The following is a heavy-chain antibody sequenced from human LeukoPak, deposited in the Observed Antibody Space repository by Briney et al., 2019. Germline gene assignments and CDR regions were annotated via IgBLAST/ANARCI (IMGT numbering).Heavy chain of an antibody. CDR2: IYHSGSA. CDR1: GGSVSSGGYH. V-gene: IGHV4-61*08. J-gene: IGHJ4*02. D-gene: IGHD3-22*01. CDR3: ARSSSGYYPDYYFDY. Sequence: PSETLSLTCSVSGGSVSSGGYHWSWIRQPPGKGLEWIGYIYHSGSANYNPSLKSRVTISVDTSKNQFSLKLSSVTAADTAVYYCARSSSGYYPDYYFDYWGQGTLVTVSS.